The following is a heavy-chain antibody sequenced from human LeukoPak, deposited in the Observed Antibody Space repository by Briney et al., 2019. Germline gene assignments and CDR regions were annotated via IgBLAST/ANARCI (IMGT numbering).Heavy chain of an antibody. CDR1: GYTFTAYY. V-gene: IGHV1-2*02. CDR2: INPNSGGT. Sequence: ASVKVSCKAAGYTFTAYYIHWVRQAPGQGLEWMGWINPNSGGTDYAQNFQGRVTLTRDTSITTAYMELSRLRSDDTALYYCAKDDDGHHHGVDHWGQGTLVTVSS. D-gene: IGHD4-17*01. CDR3: AKDDDGHHHGVDH. J-gene: IGHJ4*02.